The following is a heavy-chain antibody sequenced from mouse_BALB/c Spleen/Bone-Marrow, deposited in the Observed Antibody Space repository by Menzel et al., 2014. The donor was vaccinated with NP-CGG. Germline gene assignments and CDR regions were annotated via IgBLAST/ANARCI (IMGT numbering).Heavy chain of an antibody. CDR3: ARDYYGNIYAMDY. CDR2: IRNKSNGYTT. Sequence: EVKLVESGGGLVQPGGSLRLSCATSGFTFTDYYMSWVRQPPGKTLEWLGSIRNKSNGYTTEYSASVKGRFTISRDSSQSILYLQMNTLRAEDSATYYCARDYYGNIYAMDYWGQGTSVTVSS. D-gene: IGHD1-1*01. V-gene: IGHV7-3*02. CDR1: GFTFTDYY. J-gene: IGHJ4*01.